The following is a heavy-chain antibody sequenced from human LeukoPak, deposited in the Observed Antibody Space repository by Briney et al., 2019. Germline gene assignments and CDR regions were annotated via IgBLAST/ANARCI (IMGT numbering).Heavy chain of an antibody. Sequence: SETLSLTCTVSGGSINNYYWSWIRQPAGKGLEWIGRIYTRGSTNYNPSLKSRVTMSVDTCKNQFSLKLSSVPAADTAVYYCARGRYCSADICSGGDAFDIWGQGTMVSVSS. V-gene: IGHV4-4*07. D-gene: IGHD2-15*01. CDR1: GGSINNYY. CDR2: IYTRGST. CDR3: ARGRYCSADICSGGDAFDI. J-gene: IGHJ3*02.